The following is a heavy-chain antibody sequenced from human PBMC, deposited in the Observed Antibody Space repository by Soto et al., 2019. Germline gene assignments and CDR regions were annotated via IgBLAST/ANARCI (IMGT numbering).Heavy chain of an antibody. Sequence: PSETLSLTCTVSGGSISSGDHYWSWIRQPPGKGLEWIGYIYYSGSTYYNPSLKSRVTISVDTSKNQFSLKLSSVTAADTAVYYCARVGYSYGYFDYWGQGTLVTVSS. J-gene: IGHJ4*02. CDR1: GGSISSGDHY. D-gene: IGHD5-18*01. CDR2: IYYSGST. V-gene: IGHV4-30-4*01. CDR3: ARVGYSYGYFDY.